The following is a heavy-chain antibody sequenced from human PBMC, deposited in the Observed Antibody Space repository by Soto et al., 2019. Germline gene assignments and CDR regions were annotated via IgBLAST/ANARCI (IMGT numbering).Heavy chain of an antibody. Sequence: GESLKISCKASGYSFTNYWIGWVRQMPGKGLEWMAIIYPGDSDTRYSPSFQGQVTISADKSISTAYLQWSGLKASDTAMYYCGYCSGGGMNGFDIWGQGTMVTVSS. D-gene: IGHD2-15*01. CDR1: GYSFTNYW. CDR3: GYCSGGGMNGFDI. CDR2: IYPGDSDT. J-gene: IGHJ3*02. V-gene: IGHV5-51*01.